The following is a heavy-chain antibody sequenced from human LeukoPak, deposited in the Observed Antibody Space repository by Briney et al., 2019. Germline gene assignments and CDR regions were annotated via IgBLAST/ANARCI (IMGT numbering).Heavy chain of an antibody. Sequence: PGGSLRLSCETSGLIVSSNYMHWVRQAPGKGLEWVTVISYDGTNKYYADSVKGRFTISRDNSKNTLYLQMNSLRAEDTAVYYCASPSLPGYSYGDFEYWGQGSLVTVSS. CDR2: ISYDGTNK. D-gene: IGHD5-18*01. CDR3: ASPSLPGYSYGDFEY. V-gene: IGHV3-30-3*01. J-gene: IGHJ4*02. CDR1: GLIVSSNY.